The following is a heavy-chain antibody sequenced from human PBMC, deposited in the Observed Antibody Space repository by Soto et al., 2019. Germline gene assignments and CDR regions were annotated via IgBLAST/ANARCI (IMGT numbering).Heavy chain of an antibody. V-gene: IGHV1-18*01. J-gene: IGHJ4*02. CDR1: GYTFTSYG. D-gene: IGHD6-13*01. CDR2: ISAYNGNT. Sequence: ASVKVSCKASGYTFTSYGISWVRQAPGQGLEWMGWISAYNGNTNYAQKLQGRVTVTTDTSTSTVYMELRSLRSDDTAVYYCTRAGTGDYFDSWGQGTLVTGSS. CDR3: TRAGTGDYFDS.